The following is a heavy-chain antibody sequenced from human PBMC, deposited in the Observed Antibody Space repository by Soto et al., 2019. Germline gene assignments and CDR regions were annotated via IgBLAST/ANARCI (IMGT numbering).Heavy chain of an antibody. CDR3: ASIGDTPFDC. Sequence: EVQLVESGGGLVQPGGSLRLSCAASGFTFSSSWMHWVRQAPGKGLVWVSRITGDGGTTDYADSVKGRFTISRDNAKNTLYLQMHSLSGEDTAVYYCASIGDTPFDCWCQGTLGTVSS. CDR2: ITGDGGTT. CDR1: GFTFSSSW. J-gene: IGHJ4*02. V-gene: IGHV3-74*01. D-gene: IGHD2-15*01.